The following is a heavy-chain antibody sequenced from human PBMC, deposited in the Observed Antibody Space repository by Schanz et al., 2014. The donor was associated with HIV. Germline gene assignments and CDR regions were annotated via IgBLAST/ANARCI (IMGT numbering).Heavy chain of an antibody. CDR3: ATAAVTDYSDN. CDR1: GFTFSSYA. Sequence: QVQLVESGGGVVQPGRSLRLSCAASGFTFSSYAMHWVRQAPGKGRGWGAVISYDGSNKYYADSVKGRFTISRDNSKNTLYLQMNSLRGEDTAVYYCATAAVTDYSDNWGQGTLVAVSS. J-gene: IGHJ4*02. CDR2: ISYDGSNK. D-gene: IGHD4-17*01. V-gene: IGHV3-30-3*01.